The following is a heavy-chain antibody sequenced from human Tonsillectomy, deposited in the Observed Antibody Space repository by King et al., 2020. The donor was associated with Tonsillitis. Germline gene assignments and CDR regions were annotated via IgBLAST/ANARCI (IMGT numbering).Heavy chain of an antibody. Sequence: VQLVESGGGLVKPGGSLRLSCAASGFTFSDYYMSWIRQAPGKGLEWVSYISSSSSYTNYADSVKGRFTISRENAKNSLYLQMNSLRAEDTAVYYFARVLGYHIFPCRGDPFDYWGQGTLVTVSS. J-gene: IGHJ4*02. CDR1: GFTFSDYY. CDR2: ISSSSSYT. D-gene: IGHD3-9*01. V-gene: IGHV3-11*06. CDR3: ARVLGYHIFPCRGDPFDY.